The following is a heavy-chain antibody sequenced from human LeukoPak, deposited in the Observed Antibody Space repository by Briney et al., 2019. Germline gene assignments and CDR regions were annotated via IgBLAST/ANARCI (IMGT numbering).Heavy chain of an antibody. CDR1: GGTFSSYA. D-gene: IGHD5-12*01. Sequence: SVKVSCKASGGTFSSYAISWVRQAPGQGLEWMGGIIPIFGTANYAQKFQGRVTITADESTSTAYMELSSLRSEDTAVYYCARGHSGSYYFDYWGQGTLVTVSS. J-gene: IGHJ4*02. CDR3: ARGHSGSYYFDY. CDR2: IIPIFGTA. V-gene: IGHV1-69*13.